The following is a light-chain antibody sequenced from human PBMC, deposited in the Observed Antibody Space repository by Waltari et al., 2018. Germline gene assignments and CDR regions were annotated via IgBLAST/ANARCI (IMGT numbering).Light chain of an antibody. Sequence: MTQSPSSLSASVGDRVTITCRASQSISSYLNWYQQKPGKAPKLLIYAASSLQSGVPSRFSGSGSGTDFTLTISSLQPEDFATYYYQQSYSTPLTFGGGTKVEIK. CDR2: AAS. J-gene: IGKJ4*01. CDR1: QSISSY. V-gene: IGKV1-39*01. CDR3: QQSYSTPLT.